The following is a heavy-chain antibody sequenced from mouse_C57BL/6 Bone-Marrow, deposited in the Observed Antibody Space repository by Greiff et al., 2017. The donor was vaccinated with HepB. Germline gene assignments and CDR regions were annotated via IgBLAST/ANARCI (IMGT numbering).Heavy chain of an antibody. Sequence: QVQLQQSGAELVRPGASVTLSCKASGYTFTDYEMHWVKQTPVHGLEWIGAIDPETGGTAYNQKFKCKAILTADKSSSTAYMELRILTSEDSAVYYCTMPLLFLRGYYFDYWGQGTTLTVSS. CDR2: IDPETGGT. CDR1: GYTFTDYE. V-gene: IGHV1-15*01. D-gene: IGHD1-1*02. CDR3: TMPLLFLRGYYFDY. J-gene: IGHJ2*01.